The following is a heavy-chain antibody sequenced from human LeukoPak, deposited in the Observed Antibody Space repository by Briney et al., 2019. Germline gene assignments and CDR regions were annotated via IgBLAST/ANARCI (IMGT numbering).Heavy chain of an antibody. CDR1: GFTFSSYG. V-gene: IGHV3-30*18. D-gene: IGHD1-1*01. Sequence: GGSLRLSCAASGFTFSSYGMHWVRQAPGKGLEWVAVISYDGSNKYYADSVKGRFTISRDNSKNTLYLQMNSLRAEDTAVYYCAKSTGTRTGAYYYCYYGMDVWGQGTTVTVSS. CDR3: AKSTGTRTGAYYYCYYGMDV. J-gene: IGHJ6*02. CDR2: ISYDGSNK.